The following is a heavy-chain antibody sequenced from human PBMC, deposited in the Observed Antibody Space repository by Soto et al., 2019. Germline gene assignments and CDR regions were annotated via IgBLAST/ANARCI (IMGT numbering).Heavy chain of an antibody. Sequence: SVKVSSKASGGTFSSYTISWVRQSPGQGLEWMGGIIPIFGTANYAQKFQGRVTITADESTSTAYMELSSLRSEDTAVYYCARDLVWSIAAPGRNYYYYGMDVWGQGTTVTVSS. CDR3: ARDLVWSIAAPGRNYYYYGMDV. V-gene: IGHV1-69*13. D-gene: IGHD6-6*01. CDR1: GGTFSSYT. CDR2: IIPIFGTA. J-gene: IGHJ6*02.